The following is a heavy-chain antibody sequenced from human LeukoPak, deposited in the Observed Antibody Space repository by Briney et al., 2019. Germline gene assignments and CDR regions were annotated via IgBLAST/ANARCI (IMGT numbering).Heavy chain of an antibody. CDR1: GFTFSTYA. CDR3: AKSNHFGVVIFFDY. Sequence: GGSLRLSCAASGFTFSTYAMSWVRQAPGKGLEWVSVISGSDGSTYYADSVKGRFTISRDNSKNTLYLQMNSLRAEDTAVYYCAKSNHFGVVIFFDYWGQGTLVTVSS. D-gene: IGHD3-3*01. CDR2: ISGSDGST. V-gene: IGHV3-23*01. J-gene: IGHJ4*02.